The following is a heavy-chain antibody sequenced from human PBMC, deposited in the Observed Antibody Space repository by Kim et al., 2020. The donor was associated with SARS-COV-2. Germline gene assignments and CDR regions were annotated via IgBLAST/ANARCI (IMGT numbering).Heavy chain of an antibody. V-gene: IGHV3-73*01. Sequence: GGSLRLSCAASGFTFSGSAMHWVRQASGKGLEWVGRIRSKANNYATAYASSVKGRFTISRDDSKNTAYLQMNSLKTEDTAVYYCTIVPPDYDKFYDTFDIWGQGTMVTVSS. D-gene: IGHD3-22*01. CDR3: TIVPPDYDKFYDTFDI. CDR1: GFTFSGSA. J-gene: IGHJ3*02. CDR2: IRSKANNYAT.